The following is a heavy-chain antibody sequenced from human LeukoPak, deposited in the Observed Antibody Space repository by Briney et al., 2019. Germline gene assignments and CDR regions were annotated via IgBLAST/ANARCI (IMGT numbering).Heavy chain of an antibody. CDR2: INPNSGGT. Sequence: ASVTVSCKASGYTFTGYYMHWVRQAPGQGLEWMGRINPNSGGTNYAQKFQGRVTMTRDTSISTAYMELSRLRSDDTAVYYCARDLYYYDSSGYSHFDYWGQGTLVTVSS. CDR3: ARDLYYYDSSGYSHFDY. D-gene: IGHD3-22*01. CDR1: GYTFTGYY. V-gene: IGHV1-2*06. J-gene: IGHJ4*02.